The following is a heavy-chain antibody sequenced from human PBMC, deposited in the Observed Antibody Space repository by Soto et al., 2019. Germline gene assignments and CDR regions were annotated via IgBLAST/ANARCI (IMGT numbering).Heavy chain of an antibody. V-gene: IGHV1-69*12. J-gene: IGHJ3*02. CDR2: IIPIFSTT. CDR3: AREVAADGTFREDVFDI. Sequence: QVHLVQSGAEVKKPGSSVKVSCKASGGSFSNHAINWVRQAPGQGLEWMGRIIPIFSTTNYAQKFQGRVTFTADESXVXTYMELSSLKHDDTAKYYCAREVAADGTFREDVFDIWGQGTMVTVSS. D-gene: IGHD6-13*01. CDR1: GGSFSNHA.